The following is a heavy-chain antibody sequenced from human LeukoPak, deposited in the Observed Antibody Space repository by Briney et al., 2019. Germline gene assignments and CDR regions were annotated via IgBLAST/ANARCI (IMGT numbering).Heavy chain of an antibody. J-gene: IGHJ4*02. CDR2: IGGSGGST. CDR3: ARIGYSSSSFDY. D-gene: IGHD6-6*01. V-gene: IGHV3-23*01. Sequence: GGSLRLSCAASGFTFSSYAMSRVRQAPGKGLEWVSAIGGSGGSTYYADSVKGRFTISRDNSKNTLYLQMNSLRAEDTAVYYCARIGYSSSSFDYWGQGTLVTVSS. CDR1: GFTFSSYA.